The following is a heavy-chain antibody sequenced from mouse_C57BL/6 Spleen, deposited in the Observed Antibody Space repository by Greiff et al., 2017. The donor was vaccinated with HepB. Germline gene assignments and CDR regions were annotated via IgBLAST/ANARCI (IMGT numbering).Heavy chain of an antibody. D-gene: IGHD2-4*01. CDR2: IYPRSGNT. Sequence: QVQLQQSGAELARPGASVKLSCKASGYTFTSYGISWVKQRTGQGLEWIGEIYPRSGNTYYNEKFKGKATLTADKSSSTAYMELRSLTSEDSAVYFCAREGYDSNWYFDVWGTGTTVTVSS. CDR3: AREGYDSNWYFDV. CDR1: GYTFTSYG. V-gene: IGHV1-81*01. J-gene: IGHJ1*03.